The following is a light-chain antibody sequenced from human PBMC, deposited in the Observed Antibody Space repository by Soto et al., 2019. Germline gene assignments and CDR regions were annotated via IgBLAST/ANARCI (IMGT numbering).Light chain of an antibody. J-gene: IGKJ1*01. Sequence: EIVMTQSPATLSVSPGERATLSCRANQRISSNLAWYQKKPGQDPRIFIYDTSTRATGIPARFSGSGSGTEFTLTISRLQSEDFAVYYCQQRSNWPRTFGQGTKVDIK. CDR1: QRISSN. CDR2: DTS. CDR3: QQRSNWPRT. V-gene: IGKV3-15*01.